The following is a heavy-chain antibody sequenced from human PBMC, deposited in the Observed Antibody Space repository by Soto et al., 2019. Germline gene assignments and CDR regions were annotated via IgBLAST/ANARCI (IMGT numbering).Heavy chain of an antibody. CDR2: IYHSGST. CDR3: ARGARYSGSYSSFDY. D-gene: IGHD1-26*01. J-gene: IGHJ4*02. CDR1: GGSISSGGYS. V-gene: IGHV4-30-2*01. Sequence: TLSLTCAVSGGSISSGGYSWSWIRQPPGKGLEWIGYIYHSGSTYYNPSLKSRVTISVDRSKNQFSLKLSSVTAADTAVFYCARGARYSGSYSSFDYWGQGTLVTVSS.